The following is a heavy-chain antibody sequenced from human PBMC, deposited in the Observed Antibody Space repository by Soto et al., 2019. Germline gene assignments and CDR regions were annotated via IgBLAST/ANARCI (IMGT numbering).Heavy chain of an antibody. CDR3: ARDLWGYCGTDCYPLDV. CDR1: GCSIGSGDYY. J-gene: IGHJ6*02. Sequence: SETLSLTCTFSGCSIGSGDYYWSWIRQPPGKGLEWIGYIYYSGSTYYNPSLKSRVTISVDTSKNQFSLKLNSVTAADTAVYYCARDLWGYCGTDCYPLDVWGQGTTVTVSS. CDR2: IYYSGST. V-gene: IGHV4-30-4*02. D-gene: IGHD2-21*02.